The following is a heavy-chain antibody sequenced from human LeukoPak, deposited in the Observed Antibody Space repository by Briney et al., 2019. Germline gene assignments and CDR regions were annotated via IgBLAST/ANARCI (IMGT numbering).Heavy chain of an antibody. V-gene: IGHV1-18*01. CDR2: ISAYNGNT. J-gene: IGHJ6*03. Sequence: ASVKVSCKASGYTFTSYGIGWVRQAPGQGLEWMGWISAYNGNTNYAQKLQGRVTMTTDTSTSTAYMELRSLRSDDTAVYYCARDQLSYCSSTSCYGGSYYYYYMDVWGEGTTVTVSS. CDR1: GYTFTSYG. CDR3: ARDQLSYCSSTSCYGGSYYYYYMDV. D-gene: IGHD2-2*01.